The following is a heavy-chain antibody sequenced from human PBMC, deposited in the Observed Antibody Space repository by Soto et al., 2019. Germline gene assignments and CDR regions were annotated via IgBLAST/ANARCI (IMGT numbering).Heavy chain of an antibody. D-gene: IGHD2-21*01. CDR1: GFSFRTHT. Sequence: GSLELSFVASGFSFRTHTLVWVRQAPGKGLEWVSYISTGGTYLEYAHSVKVRFTISRDDAADSVFLQMTSLKGDDTAVYYCVNGGEVITIPYGMDXSGQGTSVTVS. CDR2: ISTGGTYL. V-gene: IGHV3-21*06. CDR3: VNGGEVITIPYGMDX. J-gene: IGHJ6*02.